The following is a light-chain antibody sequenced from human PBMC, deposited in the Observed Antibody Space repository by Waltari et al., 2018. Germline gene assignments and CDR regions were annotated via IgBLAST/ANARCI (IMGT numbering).Light chain of an antibody. V-gene: IGKV3D-15*01. CDR3: QRYNSYPFT. CDR2: GAS. CDR1: QNINSY. Sequence: EIVMTQSPATLSASPGKGATLPCRASQNINSYLAWYQQQPGQTPKLLIYGASTMPIGVPSRFSGSGSGTEFTLTISSLQPDDFATYYCQRYNSYPFTFGPGTKVDI. J-gene: IGKJ3*01.